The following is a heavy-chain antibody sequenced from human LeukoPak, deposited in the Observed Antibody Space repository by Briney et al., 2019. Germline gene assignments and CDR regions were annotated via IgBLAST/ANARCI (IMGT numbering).Heavy chain of an antibody. CDR1: GFTFSDYY. D-gene: IGHD2-2*01. CDR3: ARDYQPLLYYMDV. Sequence: GGSLRLSCAASGFTFSDYYMSWIRQAPGKGLEWVSYISYSGSTIYYADSVKGRFTISRDNAKNSLYLQMNSLRAEDTAVYYCARDYQPLLYYMDVWGKGTTVTVSS. CDR2: ISYSGSTI. J-gene: IGHJ6*03. V-gene: IGHV3-11*04.